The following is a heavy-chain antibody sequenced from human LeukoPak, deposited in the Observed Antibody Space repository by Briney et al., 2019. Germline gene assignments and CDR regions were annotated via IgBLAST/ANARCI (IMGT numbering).Heavy chain of an antibody. J-gene: IGHJ5*02. CDR3: AKDPAGSTLNWFDP. V-gene: IGHV3-23*01. CDR1: GFTISTFA. Sequence: PGGSLRLSCAASGFTISTFAMSWVRQAPGKGLERVSGISGSYGITYYVDSVKGRFTISRDNSKNTLFLQMNSLRAEDTAVYYCAKDPAGSTLNWFDPWGQGTLVTVSS. CDR2: ISGSYGIT. D-gene: IGHD6-19*01.